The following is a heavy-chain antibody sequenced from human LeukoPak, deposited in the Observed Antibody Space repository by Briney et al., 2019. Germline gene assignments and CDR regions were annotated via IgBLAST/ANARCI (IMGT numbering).Heavy chain of an antibody. J-gene: IGHJ4*02. V-gene: IGHV3-48*03. Sequence: GGSLRLSCAASGFTFSSYEMNWVRQAPGKGLEWVSYISSSGSTIYYADSVKGRFTISRDNAKNSLYLQMNSLRAEDTAVYYCARVRYYDSSVGCWGQGTLVTVSS. D-gene: IGHD3-22*01. CDR2: ISSSGSTI. CDR3: ARVRYYDSSVGC. CDR1: GFTFSSYE.